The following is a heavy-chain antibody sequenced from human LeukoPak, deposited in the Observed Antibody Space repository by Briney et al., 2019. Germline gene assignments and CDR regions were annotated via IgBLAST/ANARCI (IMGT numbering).Heavy chain of an antibody. D-gene: IGHD5-12*01. CDR1: GFTFSSYT. V-gene: IGHV3-23*01. CDR3: AKTSRAYSNYDSPFDY. Sequence: GGSLRLSCAASGFTFSSYTMNWVRQALGQGLEWVSTISDPHSGSQTHYADSVKGRFTISRDNSKNTLYLQMTSLRAEDTAVYYCAKTSRAYSNYDSPFDYWGQGTLVTVSS. CDR2: ISDPHSGSQT. J-gene: IGHJ4*02.